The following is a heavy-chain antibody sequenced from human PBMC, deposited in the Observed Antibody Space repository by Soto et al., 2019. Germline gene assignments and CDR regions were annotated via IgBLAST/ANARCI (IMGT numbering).Heavy chain of an antibody. CDR2: IYWNDDK. CDR1: GFSLSTSGLG. CDR3: AHRHSGWYLFDY. D-gene: IGHD6-19*01. J-gene: IGHJ4*02. V-gene: IGHV2-5*01. Sequence: QITLKESGPTLVSPTQTLTLTCTFSGFSLSTSGLGVGWIRQPPGKALEWLALIYWNDDKRYSPSLKARLTITKDTSKNQVVLTITNMDPVDTATYYCAHRHSGWYLFDYWGQGTLVTVSS.